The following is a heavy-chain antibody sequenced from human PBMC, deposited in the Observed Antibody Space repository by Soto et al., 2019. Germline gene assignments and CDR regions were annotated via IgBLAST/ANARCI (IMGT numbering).Heavy chain of an antibody. CDR3: VSDTRGLYYGMDV. D-gene: IGHD3-10*01. CDR2: ISSSSSYT. Sequence: QVQLVESGGGLVKPGGSLRLSCAASGFTFSDYYMRWIRQAPGKGLEWVSYISSSSSYTNYADSVKGRFTISRDNAKNRLYRQRKGLPAEATDVYYCVSDTRGLYYGMDVWCRDSTVTVAS. CDR1: GFTFSDYY. J-gene: IGHJ6*02. V-gene: IGHV3-11*05.